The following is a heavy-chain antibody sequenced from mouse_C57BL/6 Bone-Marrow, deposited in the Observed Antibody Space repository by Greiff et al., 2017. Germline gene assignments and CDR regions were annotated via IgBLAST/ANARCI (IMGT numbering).Heavy chain of an antibody. V-gene: IGHV5-12*01. Sequence: EVHLVESGGGLVQPGGSLKLSCAASGFTFSDYYMYWVRQTPEKRLEWVAYISNSSGSTYSPATVKGRFTISRDNAKNTLYLQLGRLKSEDTAMYYCARPFAYWGQGTLVTVSA. J-gene: IGHJ3*01. CDR2: ISNSSGST. CDR1: GFTFSDYY. CDR3: ARPFAY.